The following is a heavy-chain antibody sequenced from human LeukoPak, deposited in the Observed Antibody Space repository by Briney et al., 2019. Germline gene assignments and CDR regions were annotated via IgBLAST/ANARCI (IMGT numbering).Heavy chain of an antibody. Sequence: PGGSLRLSCAAPGSTFSTYVMTWVRQAPGKGLQWVSAISARGGGTYYADSVKGRFTISRDNSKNTLFLQMNSLRVEDTAVYYCARGSYDILAGYYPGGHWGQGTLVTVSS. D-gene: IGHD3-9*01. CDR3: ARGSYDILAGYYPGGH. CDR1: GSTFSTYV. V-gene: IGHV3-23*01. J-gene: IGHJ4*02. CDR2: ISARGGGT.